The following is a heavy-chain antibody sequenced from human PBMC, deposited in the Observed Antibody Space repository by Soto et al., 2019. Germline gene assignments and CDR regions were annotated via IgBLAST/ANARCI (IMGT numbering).Heavy chain of an antibody. J-gene: IGHJ4*02. CDR2: ISYDGSNK. CDR1: GFTFSSYG. Sequence: QVQLVESGGGVVQPGRSLRLSCAASGFTFSSYGMHWVRQAPGKGLEWVAVISYDGSNKYYADSVKGRFTISRDNSKNPLYLQMNGLRAEDTAVYYCAKESYSSSPLGYYFDYWGQGTLVTVSS. D-gene: IGHD6-13*01. V-gene: IGHV3-30*18. CDR3: AKESYSSSPLGYYFDY.